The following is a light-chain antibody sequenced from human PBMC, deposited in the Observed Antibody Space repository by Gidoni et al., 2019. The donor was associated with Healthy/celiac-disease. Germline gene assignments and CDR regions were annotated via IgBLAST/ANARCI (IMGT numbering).Light chain of an antibody. CDR1: QSISSY. J-gene: IGKJ4*01. CDR3: QQSYSTLPLT. Sequence: DIQMTQSPSSLSASVGDRVTITCRASQSISSYLNWYQQKPGKAPKLLIYAATNLQSGVPSRFSGSGSWTDFTLTIRSLQPEDFATYYCQQSYSTLPLTFGGGTKVEIK. CDR2: AAT. V-gene: IGKV1-39*01.